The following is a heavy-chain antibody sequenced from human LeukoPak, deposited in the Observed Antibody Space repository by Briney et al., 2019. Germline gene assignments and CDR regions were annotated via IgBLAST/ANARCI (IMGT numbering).Heavy chain of an antibody. J-gene: IGHJ6*03. CDR3: AKGEVNYYYYMDV. CDR2: ISSSGGGT. CDR1: GFTFKNYA. Sequence: RAGRSLRLSCAASGFTFKNYAMSWVRQAPGKGLEWVSGISSSGGGTYYADSVKGRFTISRDNSKNTLYLQMNSLRAEDTAVYYCAKGEVNYYYYMDVWGKGTTVTVSS. V-gene: IGHV3-23*01. D-gene: IGHD1-26*01.